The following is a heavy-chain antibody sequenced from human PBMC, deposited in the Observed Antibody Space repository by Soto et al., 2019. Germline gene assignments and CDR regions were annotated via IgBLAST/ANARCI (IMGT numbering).Heavy chain of an antibody. CDR3: ARTRKHPNDAFDI. D-gene: IGHD2-21*01. CDR2: IYSGGST. CDR1: GFTVSRNY. Sequence: EVQLVESGGGLIQPGGSLRLSCAASGFTVSRNYMTWVRQGPGKGLEWVSLIYSGGSTYYPDSVKGRFTISRDSSKNTLYLQMNSLRAADTAVYYCARTRKHPNDAFDIWGQGTMVTVSS. J-gene: IGHJ3*02. V-gene: IGHV3-53*01.